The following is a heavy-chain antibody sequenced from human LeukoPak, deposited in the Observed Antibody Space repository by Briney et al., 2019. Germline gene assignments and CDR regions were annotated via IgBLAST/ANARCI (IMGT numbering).Heavy chain of an antibody. Sequence: SETLSLTCTVSGGSISSYYWSWIRQPAGKGLEWIGRIYTSGSTNYNPSLKSRVTMSVDTSKNQFSLKLSSVTAADPAVYYCARAVDYYGSGSFSNWFDPWGQGTLVTVSS. J-gene: IGHJ5*02. CDR2: IYTSGST. CDR3: ARAVDYYGSGSFSNWFDP. D-gene: IGHD3-10*01. V-gene: IGHV4-4*07. CDR1: GGSISSYY.